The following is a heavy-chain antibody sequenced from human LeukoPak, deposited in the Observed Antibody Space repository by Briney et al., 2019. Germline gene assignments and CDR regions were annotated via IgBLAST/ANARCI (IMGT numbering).Heavy chain of an antibody. CDR2: IKQDGSEK. V-gene: IGHV3-7*01. J-gene: IGHJ4*02. CDR3: ARAPYDFWSGYYSFDY. CDR1: GFTFSSYG. D-gene: IGHD3-3*01. Sequence: PGGSLRLSCGASGFTFSSYGMHWVRQAPGKGLEWVANIKQDGSEKFYVDSVKGRFTISRDNAKNSLYLQMNSLRAEDTAVYFCARAPYDFWSGYYSFDYWGQGTLVTVSS.